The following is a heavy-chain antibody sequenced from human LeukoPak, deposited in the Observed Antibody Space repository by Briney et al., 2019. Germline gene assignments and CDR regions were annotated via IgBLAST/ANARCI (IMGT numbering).Heavy chain of an antibody. J-gene: IGHJ5*02. Sequence: SVKVSCKASGGTFSIYAISWVRQAPGQGLEWMGGIIPIFGTANYAQKFQGRVTITADESTSTAYMELSSLRSEDTAVYYCARVGQLVSNWFDPWGQGTLVTVSS. CDR2: IIPIFGTA. CDR1: GGTFSIYA. D-gene: IGHD6-6*01. CDR3: ARVGQLVSNWFDP. V-gene: IGHV1-69*13.